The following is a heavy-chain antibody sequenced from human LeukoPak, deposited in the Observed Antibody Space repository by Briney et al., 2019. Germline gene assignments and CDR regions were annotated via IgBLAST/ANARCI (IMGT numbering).Heavy chain of an antibody. CDR3: ARHPRSGHAFDY. CDR2: IYTSGST. CDR1: GGSLSSYY. Sequence: SETLSLTCTVSGGSLSSYYWSWIRQPPGKGLEWIGYIYTSGSTNYNPSLKSRVTISVDTSKNQFSLKLSSVTAADTAVDYCARHPRSGHAFDYWGQGTLVTVSS. J-gene: IGHJ4*02. V-gene: IGHV4-4*09.